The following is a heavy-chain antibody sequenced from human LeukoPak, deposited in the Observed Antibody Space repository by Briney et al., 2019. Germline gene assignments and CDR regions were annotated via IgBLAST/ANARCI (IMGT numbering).Heavy chain of an antibody. CDR2: VSFDGTNN. CDR3: ARDRNVIGADFDS. CDR1: GFIFENFA. J-gene: IGHJ5*01. Sequence: GRSLRLSCVASGFIFENFAIHWVRQAPGKGLEWVSSVSFDGTNNFYADSVNGRSTVSRDNSKNTVYLNMNSLRPDDTAVYFCARDRNVIGADFDSWGQGTLVTVSS. V-gene: IGHV3-30*04. D-gene: IGHD2/OR15-2a*01.